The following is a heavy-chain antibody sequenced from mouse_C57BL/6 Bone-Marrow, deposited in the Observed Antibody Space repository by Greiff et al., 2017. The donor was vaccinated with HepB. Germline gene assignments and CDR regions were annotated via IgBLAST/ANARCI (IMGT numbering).Heavy chain of an antibody. Sequence: EVKLVESGGGLVQSGRSLRLSCATSGFAFSDFYMEWVRQAPGKGLEWIAASRNKANDYTTEYSASVKGRFIVSRDTSQSILYLQMNARRAEDTAIYYCARDAVGAPFAYRGPGTLVTVSA. CDR1: GFAFSDFY. CDR3: ARDAVGAPFAY. J-gene: IGHJ3*01. CDR2: SRNKANDYTT. V-gene: IGHV7-1*01. D-gene: IGHD4-1*01.